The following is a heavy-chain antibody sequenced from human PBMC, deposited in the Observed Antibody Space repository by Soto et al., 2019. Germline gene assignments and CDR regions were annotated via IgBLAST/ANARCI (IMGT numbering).Heavy chain of an antibody. Sequence: SETLSLTCTVSGGSISGHYWIWIRQSPGKGLEWIGYIFYTGSTNYNPSLKSRVNLSVDTSKNQFSLRLSSVTAADTAGYYCARVGSSGWSPDYWGQGTLVTVSS. D-gene: IGHD6-19*01. CDR2: IFYTGST. J-gene: IGHJ4*02. CDR3: ARVGSSGWSPDY. CDR1: GGSISGHY. V-gene: IGHV4-59*11.